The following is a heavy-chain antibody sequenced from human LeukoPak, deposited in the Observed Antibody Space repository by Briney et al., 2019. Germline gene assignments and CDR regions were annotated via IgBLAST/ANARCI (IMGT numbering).Heavy chain of an antibody. V-gene: IGHV3-23*01. Sequence: GGSLRLSCAASGFTFSNYWMSWVRQAPGKGLEWVSGISGSGTSTYYADSVKGRFTISRDNSKNTLYLQMNSLRAEDTALYYCAKEPASGSCFDYWGQGTLVTVSS. CDR1: GFTFSNYW. D-gene: IGHD3-10*01. J-gene: IGHJ4*02. CDR3: AKEPASGSCFDY. CDR2: ISGSGTST.